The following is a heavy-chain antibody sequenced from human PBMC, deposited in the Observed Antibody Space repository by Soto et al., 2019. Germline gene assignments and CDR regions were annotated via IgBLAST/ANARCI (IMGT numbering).Heavy chain of an antibody. J-gene: IGHJ4*02. Sequence: GGCLILSCEASGFTFSAYAMSWVRQAPGKGLEWVSALTDNGGGTYYADSVKGRFTVARDNFKNTLYLQMNSLRAEDTAIYYCAKVVVPPSSGYYFDYWGQGALVTVSS. D-gene: IGHD3-22*01. V-gene: IGHV3-23*01. CDR2: LTDNGGGT. CDR3: AKVVVPPSSGYYFDY. CDR1: GFTFSAYA.